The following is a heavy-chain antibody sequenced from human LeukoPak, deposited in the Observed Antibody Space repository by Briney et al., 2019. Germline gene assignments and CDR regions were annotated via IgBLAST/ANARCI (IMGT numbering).Heavy chain of an antibody. Sequence: SETLSLTCTVSGGSISSYYWSCIRQPPGKGLEWIGYIYYSGSTNYNPSLKSRVTISVDTSKNQFSLKLNSVTAADTAVYYCARDSLYYGLAYWGQGTLVTVSS. J-gene: IGHJ4*02. CDR3: ARDSLYYGLAY. CDR2: IYYSGST. CDR1: GGSISSYY. V-gene: IGHV4-59*01. D-gene: IGHD3-10*01.